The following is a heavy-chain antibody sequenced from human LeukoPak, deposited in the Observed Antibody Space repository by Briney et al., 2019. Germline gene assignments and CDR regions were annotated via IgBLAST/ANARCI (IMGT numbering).Heavy chain of an antibody. D-gene: IGHD3-3*01. Sequence: SETLSLTCTVSGGSTSSGGYYWSWIRQHPGKGLEWIGYIYYSGSTYYNPSLKSRVTISVDTSKNQFSLKLSSVTAADTAVYYCARALYYDFWSGYFYYYYGMDVWGQGTTVTVSS. J-gene: IGHJ6*02. V-gene: IGHV4-31*03. CDR1: GGSTSSGGYY. CDR2: IYYSGST. CDR3: ARALYYDFWSGYFYYYYGMDV.